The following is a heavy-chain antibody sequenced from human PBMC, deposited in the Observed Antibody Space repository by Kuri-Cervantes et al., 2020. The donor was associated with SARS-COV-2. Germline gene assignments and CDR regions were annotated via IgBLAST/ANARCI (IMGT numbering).Heavy chain of an antibody. V-gene: IGHV1-46*03. Sequence: ASVKVSCKASGYTFTSYGISWVRQAPGQGLEWMGIINPSGGSTSYAQKFQGRVTMTRDTSTSTVYMELSSLRSEDTAVYYCARGANTKRLLNIVVANNWFDPWGQGTLVTVSS. J-gene: IGHJ5*02. CDR3: ARGANTKRLLNIVVANNWFDP. D-gene: IGHD2-15*01. CDR1: GYTFTSYG. CDR2: INPSGGST.